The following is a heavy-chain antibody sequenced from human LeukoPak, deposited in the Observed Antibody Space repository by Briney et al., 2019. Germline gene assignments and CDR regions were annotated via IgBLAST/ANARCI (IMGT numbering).Heavy chain of an antibody. J-gene: IGHJ3*02. CDR2: ISSSSSYI. V-gene: IGHV3-21*01. CDR3: ARLKGSLDAFDI. Sequence: TGGSLRLSCAASGFTFSNYSMNWVRQAPGKGLEWVSSISSSSSYIYYADSVKGRFTISRDNAKSSLYLQMNSLRAVDTAVYYCARLKGSLDAFDIWGQGTMVTVSS. CDR1: GFTFSNYS. D-gene: IGHD2-15*01.